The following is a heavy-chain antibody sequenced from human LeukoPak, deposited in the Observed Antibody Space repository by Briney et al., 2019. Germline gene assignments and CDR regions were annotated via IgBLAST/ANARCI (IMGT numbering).Heavy chain of an antibody. CDR1: GFTFNSYG. CDR2: ITGSGTGT. Sequence: GGSLRLSCAASGFTFNSYGMHWVRQGPGQGLEWVSAITGSGTGTYYADSVEGRFTISRDSSKNTLYLQMNSLRAEDTAVYYCAKDQDQKLPRGGLFHYWGQGTLVTVSS. CDR3: AKDQDQKLPRGGLFHY. J-gene: IGHJ4*02. D-gene: IGHD1-7*01. V-gene: IGHV3-23*01.